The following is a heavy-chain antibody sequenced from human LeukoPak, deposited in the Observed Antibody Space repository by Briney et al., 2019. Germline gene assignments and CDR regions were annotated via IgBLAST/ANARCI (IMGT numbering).Heavy chain of an antibody. Sequence: GGSLRLSCAATGFTFRIYGMHWVRQAPGKGLVWVAFIRYEGSNKYYADSVKGRFTISRDNSKNTLYLQMNGPRAEDTAVYYCAKDRGNYYFDYWGQGTLVTVSS. CDR1: GFTFRIYG. CDR3: AKDRGNYYFDY. D-gene: IGHD1-7*01. V-gene: IGHV3-30*02. CDR2: IRYEGSNK. J-gene: IGHJ4*02.